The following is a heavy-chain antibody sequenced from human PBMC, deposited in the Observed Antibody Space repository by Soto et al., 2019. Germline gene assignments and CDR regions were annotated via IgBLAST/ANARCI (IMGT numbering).Heavy chain of an antibody. Sequence: EVHLVESGGGLVKPGGSLRLSCAASGFTFSNAWINWVRQTPGKGLEWVGRVKSKTDGGTTDFAAPVKGRFAISRDDSKKMVYLEMNSLKTEETALYYCTTHSYITSIIVRFDYWGHGTLVTVSS. CDR3: TTHSYITSIIVRFDY. D-gene: IGHD3-22*01. CDR1: GFTFSNAW. CDR2: VKSKTDGGTT. V-gene: IGHV3-15*07. J-gene: IGHJ4*01.